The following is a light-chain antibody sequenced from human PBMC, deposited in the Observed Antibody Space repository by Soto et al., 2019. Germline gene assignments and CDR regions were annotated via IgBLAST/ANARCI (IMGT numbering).Light chain of an antibody. CDR2: DVS. CDR3: CSYAGSYTFV. V-gene: IGLV2-11*01. CDR1: SSDVGGYNH. J-gene: IGLJ2*01. Sequence: QSALTQPRSVSGSPGQSVTISCTGTSSDVGGYNHVSWYQQHPGKAPKMMTYDVSKRPSGVPGRFSGSKSGNTASLTISGLQAEDEADYYCCSYAGSYTFVFGGGTKLTVL.